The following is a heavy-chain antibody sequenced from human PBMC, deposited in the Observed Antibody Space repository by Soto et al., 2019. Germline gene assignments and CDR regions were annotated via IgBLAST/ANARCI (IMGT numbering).Heavy chain of an antibody. Sequence: EVQLAESGGGLVEPGGSLRLSCAASGFTFNSAWXXXXXXXXXXXXXXXGLIKSKTSGETTDYTAPVKGRFTISRDDSXXXXXXXXXXXXXXXXXXXXXXXXXXXXXXXXFDYWGQGTLVNVSS. CDR2: IKSKTSGETT. CDR1: GFTFNSAW. CDR3: XXXXXXXXXXXFDY. J-gene: IGHJ4*02. V-gene: IGHV3-15*01.